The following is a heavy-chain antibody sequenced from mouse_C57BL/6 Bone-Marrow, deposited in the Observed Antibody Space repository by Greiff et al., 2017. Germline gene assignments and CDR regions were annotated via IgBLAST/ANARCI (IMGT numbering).Heavy chain of an antibody. D-gene: IGHD1-1*01. V-gene: IGHV14-4*01. J-gene: IGHJ1*03. CDR2: IDPENGDP. CDR1: GFNIKDDY. CDR3: TTPYYGSSYGYWYFDV. Sequence: VQLQQSGAELVRPGASVKLSCTASGFNIKDDYMHWVKQRPEQGLEWIGWIDPENGDPEYASKFQGKATITAEPSSNTAYLQLSSLTSEDTAVYYCTTPYYGSSYGYWYFDVWGTGTTVTVSS.